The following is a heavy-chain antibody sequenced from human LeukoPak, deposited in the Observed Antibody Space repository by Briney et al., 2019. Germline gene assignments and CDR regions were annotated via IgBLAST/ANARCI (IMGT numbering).Heavy chain of an antibody. V-gene: IGHV5-51*01. J-gene: IGHJ4*02. CDR3: VRHPPGAGFDY. CDR2: FHPGDSDS. CDR1: GYTFTKQW. Sequence: GESLKISCEASGYTFTKQWIGWVRQMPGKGLGWMGMFHPGDSDSKYSPSFQGQVTISVDNSINTAYLQWNSLKASDTAIYYCVRHPPGAGFDYWGQGTLVTVSS. D-gene: IGHD1-14*01.